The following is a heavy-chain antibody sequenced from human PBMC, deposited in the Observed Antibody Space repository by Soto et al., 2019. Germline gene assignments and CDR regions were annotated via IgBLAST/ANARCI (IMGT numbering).Heavy chain of an antibody. CDR3: ARTAAAGKYYYGMDV. D-gene: IGHD6-13*01. Sequence: GESLKISCKGSGYSFTSYCIGWVRQMPGKGLESMGIIYPGDSDTRYSPSFQGQVTISADKSISTAYLQWSSLKASDTAMYYCARTAAAGKYYYGMDVWGQGTTVTVSS. J-gene: IGHJ6*02. V-gene: IGHV5-51*01. CDR2: IYPGDSDT. CDR1: GYSFTSYC.